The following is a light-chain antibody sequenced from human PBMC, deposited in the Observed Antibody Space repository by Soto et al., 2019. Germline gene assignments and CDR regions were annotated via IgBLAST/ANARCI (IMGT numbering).Light chain of an antibody. CDR3: QQSYRTPPIT. CDR1: QSISSY. J-gene: IGKJ5*01. V-gene: IGKV1-39*01. Sequence: IQMTQSASSLSASVGHRVTITCRASQSISSYLNWYQQKPWKAPKLLIYAASSLQSGVPSRFSGSGSGTDFTLTISSLQPEDFATYYCQQSYRTPPITFGQGTRLEIK. CDR2: AAS.